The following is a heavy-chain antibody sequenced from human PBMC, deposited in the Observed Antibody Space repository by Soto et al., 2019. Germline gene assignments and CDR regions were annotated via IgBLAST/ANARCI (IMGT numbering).Heavy chain of an antibody. CDR1: GDSVSSATAS. D-gene: IGHD6-19*01. CDR2: TYYRSKWYN. CDR3: VSDSSGFHSYFDL. V-gene: IGHV6-1*01. Sequence: SQTLSLTCAISGDSVSSATASWSWIRQSPSRGLEWLGRTYYRSKWYNDYALSVKSRMAITADTSKNQLSLQLNSVTPEDAAVYFCVSDSSGFHSYFDLWGRGTLVTVSS. J-gene: IGHJ2*01.